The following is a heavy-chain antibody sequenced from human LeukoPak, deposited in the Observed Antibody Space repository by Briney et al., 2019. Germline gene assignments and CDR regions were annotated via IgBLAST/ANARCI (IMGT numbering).Heavy chain of an antibody. CDR3: ARGGPTTTGFDY. CDR2: ISAYNGNT. V-gene: IGHV1-18*01. Sequence: ASVKVSCKASGYTFTSYGINWVRQAHGQGLEGVGWISAYNGNTDYAQKLQGRGTMTTDTSTSTAYMELRSLRSDNTAVYYCARGGPTTTGFDYWGQGTLVTVSS. J-gene: IGHJ4*02. D-gene: IGHD4-17*01. CDR1: GYTFTSYG.